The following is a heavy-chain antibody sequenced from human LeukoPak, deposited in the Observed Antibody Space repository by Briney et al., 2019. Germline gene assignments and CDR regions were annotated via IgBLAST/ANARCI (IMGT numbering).Heavy chain of an antibody. J-gene: IGHJ4*02. CDR3: ATLWRDFWSGYSPY. V-gene: IGHV3-9*01. CDR1: GFTFDDYA. CDR2: ISWNSGSI. Sequence: GGSLRLSCAASGFTFDDYAMHWVRQAPGKGLEWVSGISWNSGSIGYADSVKGRFTISRDNAKNSLYLQMNSLRAEDTAVYYCATLWRDFWSGYSPYWGQGTLVTVSS. D-gene: IGHD3-3*01.